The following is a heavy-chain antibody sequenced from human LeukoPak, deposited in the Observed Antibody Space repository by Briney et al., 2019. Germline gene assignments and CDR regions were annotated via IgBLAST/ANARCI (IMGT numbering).Heavy chain of an antibody. D-gene: IGHD2-15*01. V-gene: IGHV3-7*01. Sequence: GGSLRLSCAASGFTFSSYWMSWVRQAPGKGLEWVANIKQDGSEKYYVDSVKGRFTISRDNAKNSLYLQMNSLRAEDTAVYYCARAVEYCSGGSCYSGDYWGQGTLVTVSS. CDR1: GFTFSSYW. CDR3: ARAVEYCSGGSCYSGDY. CDR2: IKQDGSEK. J-gene: IGHJ4*02.